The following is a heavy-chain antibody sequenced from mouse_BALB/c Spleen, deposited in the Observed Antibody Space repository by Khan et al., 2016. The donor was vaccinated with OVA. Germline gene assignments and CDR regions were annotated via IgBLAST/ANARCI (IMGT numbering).Heavy chain of an antibody. J-gene: IGHJ3*01. CDR1: GFTFSDYY. D-gene: IGHD2-3*01. CDR2: ISNRGSTT. Sequence: EVELVESGGGLVQPGGSLKLSCATSGFTFSDYYMYWVRQTPEKRLEWVAYISNRGSTTYYPDTVRGRFTISRDNAKNALYRQMNRLKAEDTAMYSCAREGDDGVLAYWGQGTLVTVSA. CDR3: AREGDDGVLAY. V-gene: IGHV5-12*02.